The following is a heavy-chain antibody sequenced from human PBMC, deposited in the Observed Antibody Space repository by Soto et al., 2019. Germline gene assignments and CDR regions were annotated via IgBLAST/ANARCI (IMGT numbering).Heavy chain of an antibody. CDR1: GGSIRSYY. CDR2: IYYGGST. J-gene: IGHJ4*02. D-gene: IGHD3-22*01. V-gene: IGHV4-59*12. Sequence: SETLSLTCTVSGGSIRSYYWSWIRQPPGKGLEYIGYIYYGGSTNYSPSLKSRVAISVDTSKNQFSLKLNSVTAADTAVYYCARGRGHYYDSSGSYYSHHFDYWGQGALVTV. CDR3: ARGRGHYYDSSGSYYSHHFDY.